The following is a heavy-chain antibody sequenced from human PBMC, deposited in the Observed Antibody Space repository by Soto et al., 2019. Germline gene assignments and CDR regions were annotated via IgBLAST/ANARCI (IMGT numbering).Heavy chain of an antibody. D-gene: IGHD6-6*01. Sequence: PXGSLRLSCAASGFTFSSYSMNWVRQAPGKGLEWVSSISSSSSYIYYADSVKGRFTISRDNAKNSLYLQMNSLRAEDTAVYYCARGKEYSSFSDFDYWGQGTLVTVSS. J-gene: IGHJ4*02. V-gene: IGHV3-21*01. CDR1: GFTFSSYS. CDR2: ISSSSSYI. CDR3: ARGKEYSSFSDFDY.